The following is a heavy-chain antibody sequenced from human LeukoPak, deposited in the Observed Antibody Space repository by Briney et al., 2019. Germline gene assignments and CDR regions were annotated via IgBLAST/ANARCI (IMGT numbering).Heavy chain of an antibody. J-gene: IGHJ5*02. V-gene: IGHV3-30*18. Sequence: GRSLRLSCAASGFTFSSYGMHWVRQAPGKGLEWVAVISDDGSHKYYADSVKGRFTISRDDSKNTLYLQMNSLRAEDTAVFYCAKDTKTYYYFDPWGQGTLVTVSS. D-gene: IGHD5-12*01. CDR1: GFTFSSYG. CDR3: AKDTKTYYYFDP. CDR2: ISDDGSHK.